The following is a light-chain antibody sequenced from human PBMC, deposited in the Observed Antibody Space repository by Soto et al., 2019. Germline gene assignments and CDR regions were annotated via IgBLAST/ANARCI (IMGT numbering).Light chain of an antibody. J-gene: IGKJ2*02. CDR2: DAY. Sequence: EVVVTQSPDTLSLAAGETATLSCRASQSADRDVAWYQQKVGQAPRLLIYDAYTRATGVGARFAGSGSATDFSLTITSLEPEDFAVYYCQQRDKWPRTFGPGTKVEMK. V-gene: IGKV3-11*01. CDR1: QSADRD. CDR3: QQRDKWPRT.